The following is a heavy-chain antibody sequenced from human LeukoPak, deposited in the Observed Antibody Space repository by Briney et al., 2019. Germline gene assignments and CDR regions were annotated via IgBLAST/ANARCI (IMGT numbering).Heavy chain of an antibody. J-gene: IGHJ5*02. CDR1: GYTFTSYA. V-gene: IGHV1-3*01. CDR2: INAGNGNT. CDR3: ARMGSSWGWYNWFDP. D-gene: IGHD6-13*01. Sequence: AASVKVSFKASGYTFTSYAMHWVRQAPGQRVEWMGWINAGNGNTKYSQKFQGRVTITRDTSASTAYMELSSLRSEDTAVYYCARMGSSWGWYNWFDPWGQGTLVTVSS.